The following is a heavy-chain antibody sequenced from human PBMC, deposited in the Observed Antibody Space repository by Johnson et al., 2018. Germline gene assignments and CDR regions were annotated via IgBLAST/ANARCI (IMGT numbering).Heavy chain of an antibody. CDR3: ARGVRGAARPGDAYSYMDV. CDR1: AGSIRSDY. V-gene: IGHV4-59*01. J-gene: IGHJ6*03. CDR2: ISHSGST. Sequence: QVQLQESGPGVVKPSETLSLTCTVSAGSIRSDYWNWIRQAPGKRLEWIGYISHSGSTSYHPSLRSRVTILADTSKNPFSLNLNSVTAADTAVYYCARGVRGAARPGDAYSYMDVWGKGTTVIVSS. D-gene: IGHD3-10*01.